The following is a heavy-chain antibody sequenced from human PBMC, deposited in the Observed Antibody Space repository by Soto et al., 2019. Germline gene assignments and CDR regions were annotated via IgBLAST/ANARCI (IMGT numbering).Heavy chain of an antibody. J-gene: IGHJ6*03. CDR1: GLIFSSYG. CDR3: ARGHYYMEV. Sequence: GGSLRLSCAASGLIFSSYGMHWVRQAPGKGLEWVALISYDGSNKYYADSVKGRFTISRDNSRNTLFLQMISLRAEDTAVYYCARGHYYMEVWGKGTTVTVSS. CDR2: ISYDGSNK. V-gene: IGHV3-30*03.